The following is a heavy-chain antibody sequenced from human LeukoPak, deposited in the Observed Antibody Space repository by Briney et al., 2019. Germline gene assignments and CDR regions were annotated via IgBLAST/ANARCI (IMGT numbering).Heavy chain of an antibody. V-gene: IGHV3-64D*09. D-gene: IGHD2-2*01. CDR3: VKALAAADDRSNLVVVPAAPEY. CDR1: GFTFSTYA. Sequence: QPGGSLRLSCSASGFTFSTYAMHWVRQAPGKGLEYVSVISSNGGSTYYADSVKGRFTISRDNSKSTLYLQMSSLRPEDTAVYYCVKALAAADDRSNLVVVPAAPEYWGQGTLVTVSA. J-gene: IGHJ4*02. CDR2: ISSNGGST.